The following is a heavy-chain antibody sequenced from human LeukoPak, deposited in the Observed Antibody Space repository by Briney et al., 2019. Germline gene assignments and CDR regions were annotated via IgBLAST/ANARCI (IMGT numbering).Heavy chain of an antibody. CDR2: INAGNGNT. J-gene: IGHJ4*02. D-gene: IGHD6-13*01. Sequence: ASVKVSCKASGYTFTSYAMHWVRQAPGQRLEWMGWINAGNGNTKYSQKFQGRVTITRDTSASTAYMELSSLRSEDTAVYYCARAREAAAGTDYWGQGTLVTVSS. CDR3: ARAREAAAGTDY. V-gene: IGHV1-3*01. CDR1: GYTFTSYA.